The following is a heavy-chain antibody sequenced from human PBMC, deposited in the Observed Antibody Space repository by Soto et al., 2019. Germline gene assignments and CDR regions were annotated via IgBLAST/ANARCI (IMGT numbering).Heavy chain of an antibody. Sequence: GASVKVSCTSSGYTFTISGITWVLQAPGQGLEWMGWISAYNGNTNYAQKLQGRVTMTTDTSTSTAYMELRSLRSDDTAVYYCARLVLRSTIFGETNDAFGIGGQGTMVTGSS. V-gene: IGHV1-18*01. J-gene: IGHJ3*02. D-gene: IGHD3-3*01. CDR3: ARLVLRSTIFGETNDAFGI. CDR2: ISAYNGNT. CDR1: GYTFTISG.